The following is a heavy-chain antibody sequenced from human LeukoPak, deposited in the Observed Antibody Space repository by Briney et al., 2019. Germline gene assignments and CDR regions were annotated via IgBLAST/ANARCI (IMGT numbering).Heavy chain of an antibody. D-gene: IGHD3-10*01. V-gene: IGHV7-4-1*02. J-gene: IGHJ5*02. CDR3: ARDARITMVRGAVGWFDP. CDR2: INTNTGNP. Sequence: GASVKVSCKASGYTFTSHDVNWVRQAPGQGLEWMGWINTNTGNPTYAQGFTGRFVFSLDTSVSTAYLQISSLKAEDTAVYYCARDARITMVRGAVGWFDPWGQGTLVTVSS. CDR1: GYTFTSHD.